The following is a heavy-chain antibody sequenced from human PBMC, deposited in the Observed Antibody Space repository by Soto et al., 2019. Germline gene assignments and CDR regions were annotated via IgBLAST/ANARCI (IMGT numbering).Heavy chain of an antibody. V-gene: IGHV3-30*03. J-gene: IGHJ4*02. Sequence: QVQLVESGGGVVQPGRSLRLSCAVSGFTVSTYGMHWVRQAPGKGLEWVAVISRDGGTKYYADSVKGRFTISRDNSRNTLFVEMNSLRSDDMAVYYCGGEVASGYWGQGPLVTVSS. D-gene: IGHD2-21*01. CDR1: GFTVSTYG. CDR2: ISRDGGTK. CDR3: GGEVASGY.